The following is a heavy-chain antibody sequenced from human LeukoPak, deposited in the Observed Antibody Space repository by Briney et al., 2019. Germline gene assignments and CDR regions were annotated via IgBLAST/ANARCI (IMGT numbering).Heavy chain of an antibody. D-gene: IGHD4-17*01. V-gene: IGHV3-23*01. J-gene: IGHJ5*01. CDR3: AKTHDYGDYGWFDS. CDR1: GFTFSNAW. CDR2: IVGTGYST. Sequence: GGSLRLSCAASGFTFSNAWMSWVRQAPGKGLEWVSAIVGTGYSTYYADSVKGRFTISIDNSKNTLYLQMNILRAEDSALYYCAKTHDYGDYGWFDSWGQGTLVTVSS.